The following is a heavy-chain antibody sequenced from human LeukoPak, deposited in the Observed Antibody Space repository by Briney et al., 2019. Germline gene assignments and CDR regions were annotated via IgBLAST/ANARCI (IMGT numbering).Heavy chain of an antibody. Sequence: PSETLSLTCTVSGGSISSYYWSWVRQPAGKGLEWIGRIYTSGSTNYNPSLKSRVTMSVDTSKNQFSLKLSSVTAADTAVYYCARDPTKDYYGSWFDPWGQGTLVTVSS. CDR3: ARDPTKDYYGSWFDP. J-gene: IGHJ5*02. V-gene: IGHV4-4*07. CDR2: IYTSGST. D-gene: IGHD3-10*01. CDR1: GGSISSYY.